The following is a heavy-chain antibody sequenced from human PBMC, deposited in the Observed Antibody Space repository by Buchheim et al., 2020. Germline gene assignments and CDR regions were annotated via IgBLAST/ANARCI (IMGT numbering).Heavy chain of an antibody. CDR3: ARALTGRRDYYYGMDV. D-gene: IGHD1-20*01. V-gene: IGHV3-7*01. CDR2: IKQDGSEK. Sequence: EVQLVESGGSLVQPGGSLRLSCAASGFTFSSYWMSWVRQAPGKGLEWVANIKQDGSEKYYVDSVKGRFTISRDNAKNSMYLQMNSLRAEDTAVYYCARALTGRRDYYYGMDVWGQGTT. J-gene: IGHJ6*02. CDR1: GFTFSSYW.